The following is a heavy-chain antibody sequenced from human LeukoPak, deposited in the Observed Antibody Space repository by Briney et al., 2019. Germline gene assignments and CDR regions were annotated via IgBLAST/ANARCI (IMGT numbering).Heavy chain of an antibody. Sequence: GGSLRLSCAASGFTFSSYWMSWVRQAPGKGLEWVSFISSTGGTIYYADAVKGRFTVSRDNAKNSLLLQMNSLRAEDTALYYCARGYSRAAFDIWGQGTVVTVSS. CDR2: ISSTGGTI. J-gene: IGHJ3*02. V-gene: IGHV3-48*01. D-gene: IGHD2-15*01. CDR1: GFTFSSYW. CDR3: ARGYSRAAFDI.